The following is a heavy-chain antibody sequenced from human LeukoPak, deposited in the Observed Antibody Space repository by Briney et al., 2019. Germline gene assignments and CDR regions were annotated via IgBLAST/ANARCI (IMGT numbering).Heavy chain of an antibody. J-gene: IGHJ4*02. CDR1: GGTFSSYA. Sequence: SVKVSCKASGGTFSSYAISWVRQAPGQGLEWMGGIIPIFGTANYAQKFQGRVTITADESTSTAYMELSSLRSEDTAVYYCARDGNATYYYGSGSYYNHPTLDYWGQGTLVTVSS. V-gene: IGHV1-69*01. D-gene: IGHD3-10*01. CDR2: IIPIFGTA. CDR3: ARDGNATYYYGSGSYYNHPTLDY.